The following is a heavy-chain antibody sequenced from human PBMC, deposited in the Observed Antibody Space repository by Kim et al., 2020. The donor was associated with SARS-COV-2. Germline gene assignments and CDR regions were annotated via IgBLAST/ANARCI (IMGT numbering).Heavy chain of an antibody. CDR3: ARATPYYYYGMDV. Sequence: AQKLQGRVTMTTDTSTSTAYMELRSLRSDDTAVYYCARATPYYYYGMDVWGQGTTVTVSS. J-gene: IGHJ6*02. V-gene: IGHV1-18*01.